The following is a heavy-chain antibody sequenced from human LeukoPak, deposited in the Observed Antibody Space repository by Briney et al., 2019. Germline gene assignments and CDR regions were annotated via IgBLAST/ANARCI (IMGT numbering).Heavy chain of an antibody. J-gene: IGHJ3*02. Sequence: PGGSLRLSCAASGFTFSSYSMNWVRQAPGKGLEWIGSIYYSGSTYYNPSLKSRVTISVDTSKNKFSLKLNSVTAADTAVYYCARPAYRGSYYDAFDIWGQGTTVTVSS. CDR1: GFTFSSYSMN. CDR2: IYYSGST. CDR3: ARPAYRGSYYDAFDI. D-gene: IGHD1-26*01. V-gene: IGHV4-39*01.